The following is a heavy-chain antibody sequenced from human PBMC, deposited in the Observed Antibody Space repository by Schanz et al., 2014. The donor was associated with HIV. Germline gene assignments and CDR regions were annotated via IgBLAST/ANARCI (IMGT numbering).Heavy chain of an antibody. J-gene: IGHJ6*02. CDR3: ARTVVPAKREYAMDV. CDR2: ISSRSVTI. D-gene: IGHD2-2*01. V-gene: IGHV3-48*01. CDR1: GLTFSGSA. Sequence: EVQLLESGGGLVQPGGSLRLTCAASGLTFSGSAMNWVRQAPGKGLEWVSYISSRSVTIYYADSVKVRFTISRDNAKSSLFLQMSSLRSEDTAVYYCARTVVPAKREYAMDVWGQGTTVSVSS.